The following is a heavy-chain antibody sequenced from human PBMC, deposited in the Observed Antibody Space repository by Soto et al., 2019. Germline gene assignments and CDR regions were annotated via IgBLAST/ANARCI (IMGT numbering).Heavy chain of an antibody. V-gene: IGHV4-61*01. CDR2: IYYSGTT. CDR3: ARGSLVGANSFDY. J-gene: IGHJ4*02. CDR1: GGSVSSGSYY. D-gene: IGHD1-26*01. Sequence: PSETLSLTCTVSGGSVSSGSYYWSWIRQPPGKGLEWIRYIYYSGTTNYNPSLKSRVTISVDTSKNQFSLKLSSVTAADTAVYYCARGSLVGANSFDYWGQGTLVTVSS.